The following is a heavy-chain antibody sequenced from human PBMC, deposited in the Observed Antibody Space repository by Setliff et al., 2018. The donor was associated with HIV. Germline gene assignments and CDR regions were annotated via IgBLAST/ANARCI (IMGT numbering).Heavy chain of an antibody. V-gene: IGHV1-69*13. J-gene: IGHJ3*02. CDR2: IIPIFGTA. CDR1: GYTFTDYF. CDR3: AREESGPDAFDI. D-gene: IGHD3-10*01. Sequence: SVKVSCKSSGYTFTDYFIHWVRQAPGQGLEWMGGIIPIFGTANYAQKFQGRVTITADESTSTAYMELSSLRSEDTAVYYCAREESGPDAFDIWGQGTMVTVS.